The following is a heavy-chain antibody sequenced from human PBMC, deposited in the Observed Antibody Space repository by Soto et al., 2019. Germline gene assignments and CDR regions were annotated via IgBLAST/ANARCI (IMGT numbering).Heavy chain of an antibody. Sequence: PGGSLRLSCAASGFTFSSYAMSWVRQAPGKGLEWVSAISGSGGSTYYADSVKGRFTISRDNSKNTLYLQMNSLRAEDTAVYYCAKPPRCSSTSCYSRTFDYWGQGTLVTVS. CDR3: AKPPRCSSTSCYSRTFDY. J-gene: IGHJ4*02. CDR2: ISGSGGST. CDR1: GFTFSSYA. V-gene: IGHV3-23*01. D-gene: IGHD2-2*01.